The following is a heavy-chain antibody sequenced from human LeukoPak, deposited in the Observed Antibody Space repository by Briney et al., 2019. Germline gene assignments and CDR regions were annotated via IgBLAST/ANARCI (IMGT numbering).Heavy chain of an antibody. CDR2: IYYSGST. D-gene: IGHD3-3*01. Sequence: SETLSLTCTVSGGSISSSTYYWVWLRQPPGKGLERIGSIYYSGSTYYNPSLKSRVTISVDTSKNQFSLKLSSVTAADTAVYYCARLGVLRFLEWLTDWGQGTLVTVSS. CDR3: ARLGVLRFLEWLTD. J-gene: IGHJ4*02. CDR1: GGSISSSTYY. V-gene: IGHV4-39*01.